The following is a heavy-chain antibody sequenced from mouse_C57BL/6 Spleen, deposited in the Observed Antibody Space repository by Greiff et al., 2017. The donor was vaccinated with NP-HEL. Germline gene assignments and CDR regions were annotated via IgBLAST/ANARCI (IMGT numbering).Heavy chain of an antibody. CDR2: INPYNGGT. CDR3: ARGGFTTVVATDY. D-gene: IGHD1-1*01. Sequence: VQLQQSGPVLVKPGASVKMSCKASGYTFTDYYMNWVKQSHGKSLEWIGVINPYNGGTSYNQKFKGKATLTVDKSSSTAYMELNSLTSEDSAVYYCARGGFTTVVATDYWGQGTTLTVSS. V-gene: IGHV1-19*01. CDR1: GYTFTDYY. J-gene: IGHJ2*01.